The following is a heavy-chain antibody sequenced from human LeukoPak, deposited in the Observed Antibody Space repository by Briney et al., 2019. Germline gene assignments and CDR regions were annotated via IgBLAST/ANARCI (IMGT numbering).Heavy chain of an antibody. CDR2: ICYSGST. Sequence: SETLSLTCSVSGGSVSRSSYSWGWTRQPPGKGLEWIGSICYSGSTYYNPSLKSRVTISVDTPRNQFSLKLGSVTAADTAVYYCARHGSIATGAFTYWGQGTLVTVSS. D-gene: IGHD6-13*01. J-gene: IGHJ4*02. CDR3: ARHGSIATGAFTY. V-gene: IGHV4-39*01. CDR1: GGSVSRSSYS.